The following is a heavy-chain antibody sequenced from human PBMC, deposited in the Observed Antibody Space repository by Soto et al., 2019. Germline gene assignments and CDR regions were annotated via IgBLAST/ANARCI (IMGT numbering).Heavy chain of an antibody. Sequence: SETLSLTCTVSGGSISSSSYYWGGSRQPPGKGLEWIGSIYYSGSTYYNPSLKSRVTISVDTSKNQFSLKLSSVTAADTAVYYCARSPGIAYGPFDPWGQGTLVTVSS. D-gene: IGHD6-13*01. J-gene: IGHJ5*02. CDR3: ARSPGIAYGPFDP. CDR1: GGSISSSSYY. V-gene: IGHV4-39*01. CDR2: IYYSGST.